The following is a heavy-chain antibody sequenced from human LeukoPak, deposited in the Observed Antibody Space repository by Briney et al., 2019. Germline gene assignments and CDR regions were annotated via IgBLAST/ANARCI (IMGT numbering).Heavy chain of an antibody. J-gene: IGHJ4*02. CDR2: IRSKAYGGTT. V-gene: IGHV3-49*03. CDR1: GFTFGDYA. Sequence: GGSLRLSCTASGFTFGDYAMSWFRQAPGKGLEWVGFIRSKAYGGTTEYAASVKGRFTISRDDSKSIAYLQMNSLKTEDTAVYYCTRASDSSGWFVDYWGQGTLVTVSS. D-gene: IGHD6-19*01. CDR3: TRASDSSGWFVDY.